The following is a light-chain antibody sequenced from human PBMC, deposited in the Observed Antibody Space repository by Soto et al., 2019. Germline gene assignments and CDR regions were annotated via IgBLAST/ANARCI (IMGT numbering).Light chain of an antibody. CDR3: RQYNNWPPDRT. CDR1: QSVGSN. Sequence: EIVMTQSPATLSVSPGERATLSCRASQSVGSNLAWYQQKPGQAPRLLIYGASTRATGIPARFSGSGSVTEFTLTISSLQSEDFAIYFCRQYNNWPPDRTFGQGTKVEIK. J-gene: IGKJ1*01. CDR2: GAS. V-gene: IGKV3-15*01.